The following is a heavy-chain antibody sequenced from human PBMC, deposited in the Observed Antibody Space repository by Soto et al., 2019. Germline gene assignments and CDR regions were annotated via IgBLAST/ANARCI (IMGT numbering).Heavy chain of an antibody. Sequence: QVQLVQSGAEVKKPGSSVKVSCKASGGTFISYAISWVRQAPGRGLEWMGGIIPVFGTANYTQKFQGRVTITADESTSTAYMELSSLRSEDTALYYCASGRGTTYLTAFDYWGQGTLVTVSS. CDR2: IIPVFGTA. CDR3: ASGRGTTYLTAFDY. J-gene: IGHJ4*02. CDR1: GGTFISYA. D-gene: IGHD4-4*01. V-gene: IGHV1-69*01.